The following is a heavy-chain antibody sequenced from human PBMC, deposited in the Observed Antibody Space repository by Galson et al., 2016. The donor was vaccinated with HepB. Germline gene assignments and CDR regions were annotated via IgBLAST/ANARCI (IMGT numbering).Heavy chain of an antibody. Sequence: QSGAEVKKPGESLRISCKGSGYSFTRYWITWVRQMPGKGLEWMGTIDPSDSYTNYSPSFQGHVTISADKSISTAYLQWSSLKASDTAMYYCAIRSGVAATDYYYYYMDVWGKGTTVTVSS. D-gene: IGHD2-15*01. CDR1: GYSFTRYW. CDR2: IDPSDSYT. CDR3: AIRSGVAATDYYYYYMDV. J-gene: IGHJ6*03. V-gene: IGHV5-10-1*01.